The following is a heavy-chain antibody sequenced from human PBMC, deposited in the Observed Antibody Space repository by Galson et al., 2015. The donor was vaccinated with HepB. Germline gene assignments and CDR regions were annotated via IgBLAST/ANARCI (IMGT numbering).Heavy chain of an antibody. V-gene: IGHV3-30*04. CDR3: ARDLVLLYDLWSGPSYGMDV. Sequence: SLRLSCAASGFTFSSYAMHWVRQAPGKGLEWVAVISYDGSNKYYADSVKGRFTISRDNSKNTLYLQMNSLRAEDTAVYYCARDLVLLYDLWSGPSYGMDVWGQGTTVTVSS. CDR1: GFTFSSYA. J-gene: IGHJ6*02. CDR2: ISYDGSNK. D-gene: IGHD3-3*01.